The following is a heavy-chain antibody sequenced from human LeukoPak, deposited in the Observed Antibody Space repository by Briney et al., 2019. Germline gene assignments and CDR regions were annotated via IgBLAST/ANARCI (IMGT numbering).Heavy chain of an antibody. CDR3: ARVTYGTRSVNWYFDL. CDR2: FDPEDGET. D-gene: IGHD1/OR15-1a*01. J-gene: IGHJ2*01. Sequence: ASVKVSCKVSGYTLTELSMHWVRQAPGKGLEWMGGFDPEDGETIYAQRFQGRVTMTEDISTDTAYMELSSLRSEDTAVYYCARVTYGTRSVNWYFDLWGRGTLVTVSS. CDR1: GYTLTELS. V-gene: IGHV1-24*01.